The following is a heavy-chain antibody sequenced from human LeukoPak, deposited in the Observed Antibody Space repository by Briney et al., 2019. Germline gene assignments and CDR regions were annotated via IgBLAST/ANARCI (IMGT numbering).Heavy chain of an antibody. V-gene: IGHV4-39*07. CDR2: IYYSGST. J-gene: IGHJ3*02. Sequence: SETLSLTCTVSGGSISSSSYYWGWIRQPPGKGLEWIGSIYYSGSTYYNPSLKSRVTISVDTSKNQFSLKLSSVTAADTAVYYCAREMVQPEAFDIWGQGTMVTVSS. CDR3: AREMVQPEAFDI. CDR1: GGSISSSSYY. D-gene: IGHD2-8*01.